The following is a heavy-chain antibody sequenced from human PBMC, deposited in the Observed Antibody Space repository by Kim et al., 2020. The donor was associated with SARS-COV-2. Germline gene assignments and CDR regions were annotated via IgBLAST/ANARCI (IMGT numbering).Heavy chain of an antibody. D-gene: IGHD2-2*01. Sequence: GGSLRLSCAASGFTFSSYAMTWVRQAPGKGLEWVSSISGSGGSTYYADSVKGRFTISRDNSKDTLYLQMNSLRAEDTAIYYCAKRSCTTSSCRGAFDIWGQGTMVTVSS. CDR3: AKRSCTTSSCRGAFDI. CDR1: GFTFSSYA. CDR2: ISGSGGST. J-gene: IGHJ3*02. V-gene: IGHV3-23*01.